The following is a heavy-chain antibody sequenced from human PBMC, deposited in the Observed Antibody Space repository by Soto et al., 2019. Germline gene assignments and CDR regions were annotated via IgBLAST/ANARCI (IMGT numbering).Heavy chain of an antibody. V-gene: IGHV1-18*01. CDR1: GYTFTSYG. CDR3: ARGCTTSGWYAPTDFDS. J-gene: IGHJ4*02. CDR2: ISAYNGNT. Sequence: ASVKVSCKASGYTFTSYGISWVRQAPGQGLEWMGWISAYNGNTNYAQKLQGRVTMTTDTSTSTAYMELRSLRSDDTAVYYCARGCTTSGWYAPTDFDSWGQEALLTISS. D-gene: IGHD6-19*01.